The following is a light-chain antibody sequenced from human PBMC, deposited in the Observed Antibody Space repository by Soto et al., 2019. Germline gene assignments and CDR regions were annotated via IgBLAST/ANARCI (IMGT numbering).Light chain of an antibody. Sequence: DIQMTQSPSSLFASVGDRVTITCQATQDINIYLNWYQQKPGKAPKLLIYVAFTLESGVPSRFSGSGSGTEFTLTIRSLQPEDFATYYCQQSFRSPITFGQGTRLEIK. CDR1: QDINIY. CDR3: QQSFRSPIT. V-gene: IGKV1-39*01. J-gene: IGKJ5*01. CDR2: VAF.